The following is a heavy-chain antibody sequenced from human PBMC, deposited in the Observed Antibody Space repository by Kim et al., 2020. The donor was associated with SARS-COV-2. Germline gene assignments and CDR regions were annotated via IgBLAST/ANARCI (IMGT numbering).Heavy chain of an antibody. J-gene: IGHJ3*02. Sequence: SETLSLTCTVSGGSISSGAYYWNWIRQHPGKGLEWIGYIYRSVSTYYNTSLTSRVTISVDTAKNQFSLTLSSVTAADTAVYYCARDLTPSTYAFDIWGQGTLVTVAS. CDR3: ARDLTPSTYAFDI. CDR2: IYRSVST. V-gene: IGHV4-31*03. CDR1: GGSISSGAYY.